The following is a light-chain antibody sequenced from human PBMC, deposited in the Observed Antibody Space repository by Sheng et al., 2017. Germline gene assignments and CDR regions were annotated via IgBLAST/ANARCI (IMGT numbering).Light chain of an antibody. CDR2: DAS. CDR1: QNVGRF. CDR3: QQYNNWPFT. Sequence: EIVLTQSPATLSLSPGERATLSCRASQNVGRFVAWYQQKPGQTPRLLIYDASNRATDVPARFRGTGSGTEFTLTISSLQSEDFAVYSCQQYNNWPFTFGPGTKVDIK. J-gene: IGKJ3*01. V-gene: IGKV3-15*01.